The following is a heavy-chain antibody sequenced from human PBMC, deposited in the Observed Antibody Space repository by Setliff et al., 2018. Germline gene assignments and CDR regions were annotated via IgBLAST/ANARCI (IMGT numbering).Heavy chain of an antibody. J-gene: IGHJ4*02. Sequence: GGSLRLSCAASGFTFSRAYMNWVRQAPGKGLEWVGRIKSKTDGGTTDYAAPVKGNFSISRADSENALYLQMSSLKCEDTALYYCTTDGGHHERSGYYLNFNYWGQGTLVTVSS. CDR1: GFTFSRAY. V-gene: IGHV3-15*07. CDR2: IKSKTDGGTT. D-gene: IGHD3-22*01. CDR3: TTDGGHHERSGYYLNFNY.